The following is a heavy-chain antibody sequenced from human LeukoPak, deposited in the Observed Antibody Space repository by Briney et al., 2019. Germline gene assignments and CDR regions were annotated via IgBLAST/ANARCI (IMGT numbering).Heavy chain of an antibody. CDR2: INQDGIEK. V-gene: IGHV3-7*01. D-gene: IGHD3-22*01. J-gene: IGHJ1*01. CDR3: ARGSSGYYCDYSQA. CDR1: GFTFSNYW. Sequence: PGGSLRLSCAASGFTFSNYWMTWIRQAPGKGLEWVANINQDGIEKYYVDSVEGRFTVSRDNTKNSLFLQMHNLRAEDTAVYYCARGSSGYYCDYSQAWSQGSLVTVSS.